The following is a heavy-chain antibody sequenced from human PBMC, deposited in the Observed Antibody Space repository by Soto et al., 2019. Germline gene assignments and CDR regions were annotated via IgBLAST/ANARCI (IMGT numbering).Heavy chain of an antibody. V-gene: IGHV3-48*03. D-gene: IGHD2-21*02. CDR2: ISSSSSTI. CDR3: ASSSYCGGNCYYAFDI. CDR1: GFTFSSYE. Sequence: GGSLRLSCAASGFTFSSYEMNWVRQAPGKGLEWVSYISSSSSTIYYADSVKGRFTISRVNAKNSLYLQMNSLRAEDTAVYYCASSSYCGGNCYYAFDIWGQGTMVTVSS. J-gene: IGHJ3*02.